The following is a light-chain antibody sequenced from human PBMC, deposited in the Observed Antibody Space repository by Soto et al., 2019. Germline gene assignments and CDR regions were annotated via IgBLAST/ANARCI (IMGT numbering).Light chain of an antibody. CDR2: DVT. J-gene: IGLJ1*01. V-gene: IGLV2-14*01. Sequence: QSVLTQPASVSGSPGQSITISCTGTSSDVGGYNYVSWYQQHPGKAPKLVTFDVTHRPPGISDRFSGSKSANTASLTISGLQAEDEAFYYCSSYTTRSTLVFGGGTKVTVL. CDR1: SSDVGGYNY. CDR3: SSYTTRSTLV.